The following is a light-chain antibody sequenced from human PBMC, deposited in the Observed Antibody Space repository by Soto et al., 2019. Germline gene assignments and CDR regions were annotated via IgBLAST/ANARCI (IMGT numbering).Light chain of an antibody. CDR3: QHYFTFSWT. Sequence: DIQLTQSPSTLSASVGDRVTITCRASQDIDISLAWFQQRPGQDPKLLTFADSGLASGGPYTFSGSGSGTEFTLTIGSVQPVDFATYLCQHYFTFSWTFGQGTKVQMK. CDR2: ADS. V-gene: IGKV1-5*01. J-gene: IGKJ1*01. CDR1: QDIDIS.